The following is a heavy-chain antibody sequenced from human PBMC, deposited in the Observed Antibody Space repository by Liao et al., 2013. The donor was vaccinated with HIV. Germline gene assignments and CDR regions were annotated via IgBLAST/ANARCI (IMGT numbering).Heavy chain of an antibody. V-gene: IGHV4-39*07. J-gene: IGHJ1*01. D-gene: IGHD6-19*01. CDR2: IHTSGST. CDR1: GGSISSSSYY. CDR3: AREKGIAVAGKGFQH. Sequence: QLQLQESGPGLVKPSETLSLTCTVSGGSISSSSYYWGWIRQPPGKGLEWIGSIHTSGSTNYNPSLKSRVTISVDTSKNQFSLKLSSVTAADTAVYYCAREKGIAVAGKGFQHWGQGTLVTVSS.